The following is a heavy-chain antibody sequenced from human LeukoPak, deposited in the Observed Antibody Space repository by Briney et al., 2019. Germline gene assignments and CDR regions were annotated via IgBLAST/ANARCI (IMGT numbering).Heavy chain of an antibody. D-gene: IGHD3-22*01. CDR3: ARGRPLPIYYDSSGYYPWGFDP. CDR1: GGSFRGYY. J-gene: IGHJ5*02. V-gene: IGHV4-34*01. Sequence: PSETLSLTCAVYGGSFRGYYWSWIRQPPGKGLEWIGEINHSGSTNYNPSLKSRVTISVDTSKNQFSLKLSSVTAADTAVYYCARGRPLPIYYDSSGYYPWGFDPWGQGTLVTASS. CDR2: INHSGST.